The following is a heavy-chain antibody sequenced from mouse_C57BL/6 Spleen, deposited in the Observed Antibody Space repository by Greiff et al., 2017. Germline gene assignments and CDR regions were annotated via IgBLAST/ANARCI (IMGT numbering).Heavy chain of an antibody. CDR1: GFTFSDYY. CDR3: ARPWDVNAMDY. V-gene: IGHV5-12*01. CDR2: ISNGGGST. Sequence: EVMLVESGGGLVQPGGSLKLSCAASGFTFSDYYMYWVRQTPEKRLEWVAYISNGGGSTYYPDTVKGRFTISRDNAKNTLYLQMSRLKSEDTAMYYCARPWDVNAMDYWGQGTSVTVSS. D-gene: IGHD4-1*01. J-gene: IGHJ4*01.